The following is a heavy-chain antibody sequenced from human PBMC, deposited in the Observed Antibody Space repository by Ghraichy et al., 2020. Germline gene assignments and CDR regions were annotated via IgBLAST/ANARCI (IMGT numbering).Heavy chain of an antibody. Sequence: SLTCAVYGGSFSGYYWSWIRQPPGKGLEWIGEINHSGSTNYNPSLKSRVTISVDTSKNQFSLKLSSVTAADTAVYYCARARAYWYFDLWGRGTLVTVSS. CDR3: ARARAYWYFDL. V-gene: IGHV4-34*01. CDR1: GGSFSGYY. J-gene: IGHJ2*01. CDR2: INHSGST.